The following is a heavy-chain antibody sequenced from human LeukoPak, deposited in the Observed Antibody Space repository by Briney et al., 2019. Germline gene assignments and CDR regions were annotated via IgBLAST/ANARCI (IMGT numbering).Heavy chain of an antibody. CDR2: IYYSGST. V-gene: IGHV4-39*07. Sequence: SETLSLTCTVSGGSISSSSYYWGWIRQPPGKGLEWIGSIYYSGSTYYNPSLKGRVTISVDTSKNQFSLKLSSVTAADTAVYYCARGRRDGYNYYYYYYMDVWGKGTTVTVSS. CDR3: ARGRRDGYNYYYYYYMDV. D-gene: IGHD5-24*01. CDR1: GGSISSSSYY. J-gene: IGHJ6*03.